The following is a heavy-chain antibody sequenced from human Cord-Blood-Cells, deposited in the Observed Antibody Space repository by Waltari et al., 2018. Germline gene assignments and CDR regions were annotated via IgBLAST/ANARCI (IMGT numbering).Heavy chain of an antibody. CDR1: GYTLTELS. CDR2: FDPEDGET. J-gene: IGHJ4*02. Sequence: QVQLVQSGAEVKKPGASVKVSCKVSGYTLTELSMHWVRQAPGKGLEWMGGFDPEDGETIYAQQFQGSVTMTEDTSTDTAYMELSSLRSEDTAVYYCATGVSYSSGRHFDYWGQGTLVTVSS. D-gene: IGHD6-19*01. V-gene: IGHV1-24*01. CDR3: ATGVSYSSGRHFDY.